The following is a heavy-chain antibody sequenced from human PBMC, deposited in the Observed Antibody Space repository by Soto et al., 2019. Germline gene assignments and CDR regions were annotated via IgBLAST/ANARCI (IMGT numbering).Heavy chain of an antibody. CDR2: IYNTETF. Sequence: SETLSLTCPVSGVSVSSGSFYWSWIRQPPGKGLEWIGFIYNTETFNYNPSLKSRVTLSVDASKHQFSLKLSSVTAADTAVYYCARVPLRYSSSHNFDSWGQGALVTVSS. V-gene: IGHV4-61*01. J-gene: IGHJ4*02. D-gene: IGHD6-19*01. CDR3: ARVPLRYSSSHNFDS. CDR1: GVSVSSGSFY.